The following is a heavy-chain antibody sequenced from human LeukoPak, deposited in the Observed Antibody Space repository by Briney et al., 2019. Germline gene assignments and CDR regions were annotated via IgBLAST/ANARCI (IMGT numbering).Heavy chain of an antibody. CDR1: GYTFTSYD. J-gene: IGHJ3*02. CDR2: MNPNSGNT. D-gene: IGHD3-9*01. CDR3: ARVGLNYDILTGYYESAFDI. V-gene: IGHV1-8*01. Sequence: ASVKVSCKASGYTFTSYDINWVRQATGQGLEWMGWMNPNSGNTGYAQKFQGRVTMTRNTSISTAYMELSSLRSEDTAVYYCARVGLNYDILTGYYESAFDIWGQGTMVTVSS.